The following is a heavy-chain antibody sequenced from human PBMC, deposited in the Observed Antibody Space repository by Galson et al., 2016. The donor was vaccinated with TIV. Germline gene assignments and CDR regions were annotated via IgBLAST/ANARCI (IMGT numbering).Heavy chain of an antibody. Sequence: SLRLSCAASGFDLNALAMSWVRQVPGKGLQWVASISGSGGQTHYGDSVRGRFIISRDDSKNTVYLRMNNARVDDTAVYYCAKSLFHTIDFGGLTVIFDHWGQGALVTVSS. V-gene: IGHV3-23*01. J-gene: IGHJ4*02. CDR3: AKSLFHTIDFGGLTVIFDH. CDR2: ISGSGGQT. CDR1: GFDLNALA. D-gene: IGHD5-24*01.